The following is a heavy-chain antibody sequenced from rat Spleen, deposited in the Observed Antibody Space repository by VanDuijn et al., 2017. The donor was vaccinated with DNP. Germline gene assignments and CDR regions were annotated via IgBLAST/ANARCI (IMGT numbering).Heavy chain of an antibody. CDR3: TRVLYNGYQRHYWSFDF. Sequence: QVQLKESGPGLLQPSQTLSLTCTVSGFSLASYGVSWVRQPPGKGLEWMGVIWNNGGTRYNSVLKSRLSISKDTSKSQVFLKMNSLQTEDTAIYFCTRVLYNGYQRHYWSFDFWGPGTMVTVSS. CDR2: IWNNGGT. V-gene: IGHV2-41*01. CDR1: GFSLASYG. J-gene: IGHJ1*01. D-gene: IGHD1-6*01.